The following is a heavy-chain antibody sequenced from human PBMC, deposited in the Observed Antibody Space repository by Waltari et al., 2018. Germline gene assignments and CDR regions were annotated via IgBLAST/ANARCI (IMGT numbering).Heavy chain of an antibody. J-gene: IGHJ1*01. CDR3: AKPQSDRGAEYFQH. CDR2: IRYDGSNK. CDR1: GFTFSSYG. Sequence: QVQLVESGGGVVQPGGSLRLSCAASGFTFSSYGMHWVRQAPGKGLEWVAFIRYDGSNKYYADSVKGRFTSSRDNSKNTLYLQMNSLRAEDTAVYYCAKPQSDRGAEYFQHWGQGTLVTVSS. V-gene: IGHV3-30*02.